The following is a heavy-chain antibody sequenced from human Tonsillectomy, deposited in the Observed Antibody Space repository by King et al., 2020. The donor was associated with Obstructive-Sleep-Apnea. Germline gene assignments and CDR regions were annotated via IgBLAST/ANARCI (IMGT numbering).Heavy chain of an antibody. V-gene: IGHV1-46*01. J-gene: IGHJ4*02. CDR2: INPSGGRT. Sequence: VQLVESGAEVKKPGASVKDSCKASGYTFTIYYIHWLRQAPGQGLEWMGIINPSGGRTNYAQKFQGRVTMTRDTSTSTVYMERSSLRSEDTAVYYCARGPYYDADYSYYFDYWGQGTLVTVSS. CDR1: GYTFTIYY. D-gene: IGHD4/OR15-4a*01. CDR3: ARGPYYDADYSYYFDY.